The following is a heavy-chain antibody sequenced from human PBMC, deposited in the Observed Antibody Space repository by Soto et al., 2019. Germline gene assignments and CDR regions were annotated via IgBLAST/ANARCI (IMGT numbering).Heavy chain of an antibody. D-gene: IGHD5-18*01. J-gene: IGHJ5*02. V-gene: IGHV4-59*08. Sequence: SETLSLTCTVSGGSISSYYWSWIRQPPGKGLEWIGYIYYSGSTNYNPSLKSRVTISVDTSKNQFSLKLSSVTAADTAVYYCASPRSGYSYGRLDSNWFDPWGQGTLVTVSS. CDR2: IYYSGST. CDR3: ASPRSGYSYGRLDSNWFDP. CDR1: GGSISSYY.